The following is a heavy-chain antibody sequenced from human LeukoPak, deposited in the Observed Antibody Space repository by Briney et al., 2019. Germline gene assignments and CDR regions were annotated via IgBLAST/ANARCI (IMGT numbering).Heavy chain of an antibody. J-gene: IGHJ6*02. Sequence: PSETLSLTCAVYGGSFSGYYWSWIRQPPGKGLEWIGEINHSGSTNYNPSLKSRVTISVDTSKNQFSLKLSSVTVADTAVYYCARGPLDGMDVWGQGTTVTVSS. CDR2: INHSGST. CDR3: ARGPLDGMDV. V-gene: IGHV4-34*01. CDR1: GGSFSGYY.